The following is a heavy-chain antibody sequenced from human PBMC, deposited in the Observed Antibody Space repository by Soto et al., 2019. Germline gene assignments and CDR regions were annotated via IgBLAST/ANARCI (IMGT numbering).Heavy chain of an antibody. Sequence: VLLLESGGGLIQPGGSLRLSCAVSGFSSSSYAMAWVRQAPGKGLEWVSAISGSGGNTYYADSAKGRFTISRDNSKNTLYRQMNSLRAEDTAVYYCARDPSYDFWSEFDYWGQASLVTVSS. CDR1: GFSSSSYA. V-gene: IGHV3-23*01. J-gene: IGHJ4*02. D-gene: IGHD3-3*01. CDR3: ARDPSYDFWSEFDY. CDR2: ISGSGGNT.